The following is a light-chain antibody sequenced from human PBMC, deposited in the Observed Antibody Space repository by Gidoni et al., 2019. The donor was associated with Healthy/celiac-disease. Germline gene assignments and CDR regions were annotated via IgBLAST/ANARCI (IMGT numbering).Light chain of an antibody. Sequence: EMLLTQSPGTLSLSPGERAPLACMASQRVSSSYLAWYQQKPGQAPRLLIYGASSRATGIPDRFSGSGYGTDFTLTISRLEPEDFAVYYCQQYGSSPPYTFGQGTKLEIK. CDR3: QQYGSSPPYT. J-gene: IGKJ2*01. V-gene: IGKV3-20*01. CDR2: GAS. CDR1: QRVSSSY.